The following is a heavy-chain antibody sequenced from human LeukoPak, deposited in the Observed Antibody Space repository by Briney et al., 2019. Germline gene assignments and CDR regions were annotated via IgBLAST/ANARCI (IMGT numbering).Heavy chain of an antibody. D-gene: IGHD6-19*01. J-gene: IGHJ4*02. V-gene: IGHV3-9*01. Sequence: GRSLRLSYAASGFTFDDYAMHWVRQAPGKGLEWVSGISWNSGSIGYADSVKGRFTISRDNAKNSLYLQMNSLRAEDTALYYCAKDGEQWLAPFDYWGQGTLVTVSS. CDR3: AKDGEQWLAPFDY. CDR2: ISWNSGSI. CDR1: GFTFDDYA.